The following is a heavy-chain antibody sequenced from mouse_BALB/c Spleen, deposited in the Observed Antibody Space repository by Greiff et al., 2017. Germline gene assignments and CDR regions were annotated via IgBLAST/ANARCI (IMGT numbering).Heavy chain of an antibody. CDR1: GYSITSDYA. D-gene: IGHD2-4*01. J-gene: IGHJ4*01. Sequence: EVQLQQSGPGLVKPSQSLSLTCTVTGYSITSDYAWNWIRQFPGNKLEWMGYISYSGSTSYNPSLKSRISITRDTSKNQFFLQLNSVTTEDTATDYCARIYDYDEGYAMDYWGQGTSVTVSS. V-gene: IGHV3-2*02. CDR2: ISYSGST. CDR3: ARIYDYDEGYAMDY.